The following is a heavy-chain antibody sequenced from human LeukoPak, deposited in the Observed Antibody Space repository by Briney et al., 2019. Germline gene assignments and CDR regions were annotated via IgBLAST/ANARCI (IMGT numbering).Heavy chain of an antibody. CDR2: INPNSGGT. J-gene: IGHJ4*02. V-gene: IGHV1-2*06. CDR1: GYTFTGYY. Sequence: ASVKVSCKASGYTFTGYYMHWVRQAPGQGLEWMGRINPNSGGTSYAQKFQGRVTMTRDTSTSTVYMELSSLRSEDTAVYYCAREPVVSGWGLDYWGQGTLVTVSS. CDR3: AREPVVSGWGLDY. D-gene: IGHD6-19*01.